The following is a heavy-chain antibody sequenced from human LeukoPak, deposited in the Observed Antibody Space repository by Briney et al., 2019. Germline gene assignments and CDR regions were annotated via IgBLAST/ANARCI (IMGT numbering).Heavy chain of an antibody. V-gene: IGHV3-23*01. CDR3: AALKVAAPFDY. J-gene: IGHJ4*02. CDR2: ISGSGGST. CDR1: GFTFSSYA. D-gene: IGHD2-15*01. Sequence: GGSLRLSCAAPGFTFSSYAMSWVRQAPGKGLEWVSAISGSGGSTYYADSVKGRFTISRDNSKNTLYLQMNSLRAEDTAVYYCAALKVAAPFDYWGQGTLVTVSS.